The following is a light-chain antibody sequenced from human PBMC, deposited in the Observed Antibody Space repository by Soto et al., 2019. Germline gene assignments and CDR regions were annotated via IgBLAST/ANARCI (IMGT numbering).Light chain of an antibody. CDR1: QSISTY. V-gene: IGKV1-39*01. CDR2: TAS. CDR3: QQYNSYPIT. Sequence: DIQMTQSPSSLSASVGDRVTITCRASQSISTYLNWYQQKPGKAPKLLMYTASSLQSGVPSRFSGSGSGTDFTLTISSLQPEDFATYYCQQYNSYPITFGQGTRLEIK. J-gene: IGKJ5*01.